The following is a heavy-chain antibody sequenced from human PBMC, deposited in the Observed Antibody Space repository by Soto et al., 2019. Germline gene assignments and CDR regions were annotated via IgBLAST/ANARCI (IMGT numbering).Heavy chain of an antibody. Sequence: EVQLLGSGGGLVQPGGSLRLSCAASGITFSDYAMTWVRQAPGKGLEWVSVITDAGGRTYYAASAKGRFTISRDNSKNTLYLQMHSLRAEDTAIYYCAKSVGTYGDNSERAERFDPWGQGTLVTVSS. CDR3: AKSVGTYGDNSERAERFDP. V-gene: IGHV3-23*01. D-gene: IGHD4-17*01. CDR2: ITDAGGRT. J-gene: IGHJ5*02. CDR1: GITFSDYA.